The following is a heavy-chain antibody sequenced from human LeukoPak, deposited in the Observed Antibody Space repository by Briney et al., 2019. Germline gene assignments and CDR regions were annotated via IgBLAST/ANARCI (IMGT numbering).Heavy chain of an antibody. CDR3: AKDGSSSWSGSVYFDY. D-gene: IGHD6-13*01. CDR1: GFTFSTYA. CDR2: MALSGGPI. V-gene: IGHV3-23*01. Sequence: GGSLRLSCAASGFTFSTYAMAWVRRAPGRGLEWVSPMALSGGPINYADSVRGRFTISRDNSKNTLYLQMNSLRAEDTAVYYCAKDGSSSWSGSVYFDYWGQGTLVTVSS. J-gene: IGHJ4*02.